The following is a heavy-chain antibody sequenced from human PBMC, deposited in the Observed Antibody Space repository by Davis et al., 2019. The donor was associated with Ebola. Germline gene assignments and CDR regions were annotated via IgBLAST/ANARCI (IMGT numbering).Heavy chain of an antibody. Sequence: PGGSLRLSCAASGFTFNKYAMSWVRQALGKGLEWVAAVSRKGGSYYADSVKGRFTVYRDTAKDTLFLQMDSLRGEDTAVYYCAKEMEVTKPYDHWGQGTLVSVSS. CDR1: GFTFNKYA. CDR3: AKEMEVTKPYDH. V-gene: IGHV3-23*01. CDR2: VSRKGGS. J-gene: IGHJ5*02. D-gene: IGHD2-21*02.